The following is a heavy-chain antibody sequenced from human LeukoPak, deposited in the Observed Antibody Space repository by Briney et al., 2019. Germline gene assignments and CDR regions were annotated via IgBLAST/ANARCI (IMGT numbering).Heavy chain of an antibody. J-gene: IGHJ4*02. CDR2: IFYDGSRK. V-gene: IGHV3-33*01. CDR1: GFTFSNFG. Sequence: PGGSLRLSCAASGFTFSNFGFHWVRQAPGKGLEWVAVIFYDGSRKFYADSVKGRFTISRDTSKNTLYLQLKSLRADDTAVYYCARDDSATYYNLAYWGRGTPVTVSS. D-gene: IGHD3-10*01. CDR3: ARDDSATYYNLAY.